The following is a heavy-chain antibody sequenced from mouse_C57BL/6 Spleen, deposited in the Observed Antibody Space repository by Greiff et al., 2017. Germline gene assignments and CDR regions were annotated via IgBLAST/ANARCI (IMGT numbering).Heavy chain of an antibody. Sequence: QVQLQQSGAELVRPGTSVKMSCKASGYTFTNYWIGWVKQRPGHGLEWIGDIHPGGGYTKYNEKFKGKATLTADKSSSTAYMQFSSLTSEDSAIYDFSRGPIFYNYHCFDYWGQGTTLTVSS. D-gene: IGHD2-4*01. CDR2: IHPGGGYT. J-gene: IGHJ2*01. V-gene: IGHV1-63*01. CDR1: GYTFTNYW. CDR3: SRGPIFYNYHCFDY.